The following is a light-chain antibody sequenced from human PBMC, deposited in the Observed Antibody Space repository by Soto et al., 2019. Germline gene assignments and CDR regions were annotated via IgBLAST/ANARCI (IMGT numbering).Light chain of an antibody. V-gene: IGKV1-17*01. CDR1: QGIRND. Sequence: DIQMTRSPSCRSGWGLDIVSCSFLASQGIRNDLGWYQQKPGKAPKRLIYAASSLRSGVPSRFSGSGSGTDFTLTISSLQPEDFATYYCQQANSFPRTFGQGTRLEIK. CDR3: QQANSFPRT. CDR2: AAS. J-gene: IGKJ5*01.